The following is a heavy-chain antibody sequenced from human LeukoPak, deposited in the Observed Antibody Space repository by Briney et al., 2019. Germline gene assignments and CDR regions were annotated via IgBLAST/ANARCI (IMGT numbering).Heavy chain of an antibody. V-gene: IGHV1-69*05. D-gene: IGHD1-1*01. CDR1: GGTFSSYA. CDR2: IIPIFGTA. J-gene: IGHJ4*02. CDR3: ARLLEYPPDY. Sequence: VASVKVSCKASGGTFSSYAISWVRQAPGQGLEWMGGIIPIFGTANYAQKFQGRVTMTRNTSISTAYMELSSLRSEDTAVYYCARLLEYPPDYWGQGTLVTASS.